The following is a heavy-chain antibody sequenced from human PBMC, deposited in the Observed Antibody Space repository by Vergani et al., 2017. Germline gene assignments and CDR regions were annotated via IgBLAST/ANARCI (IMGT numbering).Heavy chain of an antibody. D-gene: IGHD3-10*01. CDR3: GRVADFYGLGSRLLDL. CDR1: GSSMSGYY. V-gene: IGHV4-59*01. J-gene: IGHJ5*02. Sequence: QVRLQKSGPGLVKPSETLSLTCSVSGSSMSGYYWSWIRQPPGKELEWIGYMYHSGSTNYNPSLETRVTISGDTSKNQFSLKLNSVTAADTAVYYCGRVADFYGLGSRLLDLWGQGILVTVSS. CDR2: MYHSGST.